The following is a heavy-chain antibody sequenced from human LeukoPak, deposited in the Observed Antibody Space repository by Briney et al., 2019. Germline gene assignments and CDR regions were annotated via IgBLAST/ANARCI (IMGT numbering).Heavy chain of an antibody. Sequence: GESLKISCKGSGYSFTSYWIGWVRQMPGKGLEWMGIIYPGDSDTRYSPSFQGQVTISADKSISTAYLQWSSLKASDTAMYYCARQRSSNAYYYDSSGYYSDYWGQGTLVTVSS. CDR3: ARQRSSNAYYYDSSGYYSDY. V-gene: IGHV5-51*01. CDR2: IYPGDSDT. D-gene: IGHD3-22*01. J-gene: IGHJ4*02. CDR1: GYSFTSYW.